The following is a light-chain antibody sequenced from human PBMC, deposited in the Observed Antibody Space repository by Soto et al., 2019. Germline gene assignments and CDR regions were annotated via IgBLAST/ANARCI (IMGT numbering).Light chain of an antibody. Sequence: EIVMTQSPATLSVSPGERATLSCRASESVRSNLAWYQQKPGQTPRLLMYGASTRAAGIPARFSGSGSGTEFTLTISSLQSEDSAVYYCQQYNEWPPLTFGGGTKVEIK. CDR1: ESVRSN. CDR3: QQYNEWPPLT. V-gene: IGKV3D-15*01. J-gene: IGKJ4*01. CDR2: GAS.